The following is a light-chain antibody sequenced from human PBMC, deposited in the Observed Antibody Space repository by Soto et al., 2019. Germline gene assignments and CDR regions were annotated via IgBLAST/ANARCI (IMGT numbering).Light chain of an antibody. V-gene: IGLV2-14*01. Sequence: QSVLTQPASVSGSPGQSITISCTGTSSDVGGYNYVSWYQQHPGKAPKLMIYDVSNRPSGVSNRFSGSKSGNTASLTTSGLQAEDEADYYCSSYTSSSTLVYVFGTGTKLTVL. CDR2: DVS. J-gene: IGLJ1*01. CDR3: SSYTSSSTLVYV. CDR1: SSDVGGYNY.